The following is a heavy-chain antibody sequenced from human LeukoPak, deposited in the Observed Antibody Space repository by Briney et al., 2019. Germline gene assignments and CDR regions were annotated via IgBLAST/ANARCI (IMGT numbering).Heavy chain of an antibody. CDR3: AREKGSGYKGSFGYYGMDV. CDR2: IYYSGST. D-gene: IGHD5-12*01. V-gene: IGHV4-61*01. Sequence: PSETLSLTCTVSGGSISSSHYNWGWIRQTPGKGLEWIGYIYYSGSTNYNPSLKSRVTISVDTSKNQFSLRLSSVTAADMAVYYCAREKGSGYKGSFGYYGMDVWGQGTTVTVSS. CDR1: GGSISSSHYN. J-gene: IGHJ6*02.